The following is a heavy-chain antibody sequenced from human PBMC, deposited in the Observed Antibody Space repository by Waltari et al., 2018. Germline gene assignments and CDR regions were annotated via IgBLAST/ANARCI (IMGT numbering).Heavy chain of an antibody. J-gene: IGHJ6*02. V-gene: IGHV1-69*01. CDR1: GGTFSSYA. CDR3: ARGQLVPYYYYYGMDV. CDR2: LIPIFGTA. Sequence: QVQLVQSGAEVKKPGSSVKVSCKASGGTFSSYAISWVRQAPGQGLEWMGGLIPIFGTANYAQKFHGRVTITADESTSTAYMELSSLRSEDTAVYYCARGQLVPYYYYYGMDVWGQGTTVTVSS. D-gene: IGHD6-6*01.